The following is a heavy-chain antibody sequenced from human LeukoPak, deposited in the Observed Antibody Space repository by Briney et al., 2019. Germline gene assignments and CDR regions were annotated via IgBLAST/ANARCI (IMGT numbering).Heavy chain of an antibody. J-gene: IGHJ5*02. Sequence: ASVKVSCKASGYTFTSYYMHWVRQAPGQGLEWMGLINPTGGSTGYAQKFQGRVTMTTDTSTSTAYMELRSLRSDDTAVYYCARAAYCSGGSCYYAVWFDPWGQGTLVTVSS. CDR3: ARAAYCSGGSCYYAVWFDP. D-gene: IGHD2-15*01. V-gene: IGHV1-46*01. CDR2: INPTGGST. CDR1: GYTFTSYY.